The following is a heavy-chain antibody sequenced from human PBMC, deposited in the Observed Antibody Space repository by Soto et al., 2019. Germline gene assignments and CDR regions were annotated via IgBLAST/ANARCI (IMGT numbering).Heavy chain of an antibody. CDR2: INPYNGNT. CDR1: GYRLTSYG. J-gene: IGHJ4*02. V-gene: IGHV1-18*01. D-gene: IGHD3-10*01. Sequence: QVQLVQSGGEVKKPGASVKVSCKTSGYRLTSYGISWVRQAPGQGLEWMGWINPYNGNTKYVQNLQGRVTMTTDTSTSTAYMELRSLRYDDTAIYYCARDRIQGFGFVADYWGQGTLVTVSS. CDR3: ARDRIQGFGFVADY.